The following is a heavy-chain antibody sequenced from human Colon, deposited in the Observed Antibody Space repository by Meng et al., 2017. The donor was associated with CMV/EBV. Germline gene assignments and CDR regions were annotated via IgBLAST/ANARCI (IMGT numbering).Heavy chain of an antibody. Sequence: ASAKVSCKASGYIFNKHGINWVRQAPGRGLEWMGWINLWNGDIKYAQKFQGRLTVSADTSTSTAHMELRSLTSDDTAVYYCAKDLFSPGGNSCFDNWGQGTVVTVSS. D-gene: IGHD3-16*01. CDR3: AKDLFSPGGNSCFDN. CDR2: INLWNGDI. J-gene: IGHJ4*02. CDR1: GYIFNKHG. V-gene: IGHV1-18*01.